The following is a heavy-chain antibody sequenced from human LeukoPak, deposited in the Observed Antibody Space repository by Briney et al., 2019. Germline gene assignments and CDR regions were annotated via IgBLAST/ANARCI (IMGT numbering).Heavy chain of an antibody. CDR3: ASTEYSSGWYSNHYYYYGMDV. D-gene: IGHD6-19*01. J-gene: IGHJ6*02. V-gene: IGHV1-18*01. CDR1: GYTFTSYG. CDR2: ISAYNGNT. Sequence: ASVMVSCKASGYTFTSYGISWVRQAPGQGLEWMGWISAYNGNTNYAQKLQGRVTMTTDTSTSTAYMELRSLRSDDTAVYYCASTEYSSGWYSNHYYYYGMDVWGQGTTVTVSS.